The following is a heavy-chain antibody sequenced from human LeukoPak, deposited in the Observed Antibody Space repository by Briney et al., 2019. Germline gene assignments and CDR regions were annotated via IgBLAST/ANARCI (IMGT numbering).Heavy chain of an antibody. Sequence: TGGSLRLSCAASGFTFSDSAMHWVRQASGRGLEWVGLIRNKAKSYATEYAASLRGRFTISRDDSRNTAYLQMHSLQTEDTGVYYCVGPGDYGDYGWGQGTLVTVSS. CDR2: IRNKAKSYAT. J-gene: IGHJ4*02. V-gene: IGHV3-73*01. CDR3: VGPGDYGDYG. D-gene: IGHD4-17*01. CDR1: GFTFSDSA.